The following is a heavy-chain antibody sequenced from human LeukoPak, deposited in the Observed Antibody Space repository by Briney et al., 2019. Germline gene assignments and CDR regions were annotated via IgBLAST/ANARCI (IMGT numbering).Heavy chain of an antibody. CDR3: ASGYSGSRKYFDY. V-gene: IGHV3-66*02. D-gene: IGHD5-12*01. Sequence: PGGSLRLSGAASGFTVSSNYMSWVRQAPGKGLEWVSVIYSGGSTYYADSVKGRFTISRDNSKNTLYLQMNSLRAEDTAVYYCASGYSGSRKYFDYWGQGTLVTVSS. J-gene: IGHJ4*02. CDR2: IYSGGST. CDR1: GFTVSSNY.